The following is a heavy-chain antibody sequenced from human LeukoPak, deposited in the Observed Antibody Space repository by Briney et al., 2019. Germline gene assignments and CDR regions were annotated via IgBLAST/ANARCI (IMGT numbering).Heavy chain of an antibody. Sequence: SVKVSCKASGGTFNTYTISWVRQAPGQGLEWMGRIIPIFGTVNYAQKFQGRVTITTDESTSTAYMELSSLRSEDTAVYYCARDGSRFLEWLPYSGNWFDPWGQGTLVTVSS. CDR1: GGTFNTYT. D-gene: IGHD3-3*01. CDR3: ARDGSRFLEWLPYSGNWFDP. CDR2: IIPIFGTV. J-gene: IGHJ5*02. V-gene: IGHV1-69*05.